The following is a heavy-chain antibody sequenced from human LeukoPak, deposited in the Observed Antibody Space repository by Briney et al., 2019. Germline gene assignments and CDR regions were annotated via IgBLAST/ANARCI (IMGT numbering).Heavy chain of an antibody. Sequence: PGGSLRLSCAASGFTFSSYGMHWVRQAPGKGLEWVAFIRYDGSNKYYADSVKGRFTISRDNSKNTLYLQMNSLRAEDTAVYYCAKDRLDSNLVVRWFDPWGQGTLVTVSS. D-gene: IGHD4-11*01. CDR2: IRYDGSNK. CDR1: GFTFSSYG. V-gene: IGHV3-30*02. J-gene: IGHJ5*02. CDR3: AKDRLDSNLVVRWFDP.